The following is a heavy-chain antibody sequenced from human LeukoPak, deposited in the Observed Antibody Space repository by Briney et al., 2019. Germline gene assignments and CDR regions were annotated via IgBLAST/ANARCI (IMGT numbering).Heavy chain of an antibody. D-gene: IGHD6-13*01. J-gene: IGHJ5*01. Sequence: GGSLRLSCAASGSTFRPYGMHWVRQAPGKGLEWVAVISDDGNAKKYADSVKGRFTISRDNSNHTLYLQMNTLTDDDTAVYYCAKGMGYRGSWSNWFDPWGQGTLVTVSS. CDR2: ISDDGNAK. CDR1: GSTFRPYG. CDR3: AKGMGYRGSWSNWFDP. V-gene: IGHV3-30*18.